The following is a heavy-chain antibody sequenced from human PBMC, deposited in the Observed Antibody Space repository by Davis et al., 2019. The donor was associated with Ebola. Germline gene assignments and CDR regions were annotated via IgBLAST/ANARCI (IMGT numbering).Heavy chain of an antibody. CDR2: INWNSGSI. V-gene: IGHV3-9*01. Sequence: SLKISCAASGFTFDAYAMHWVRQAPGKGLEWVPGINWNSGSIGYADSVKGRFTISRDNAKNSLYLQMNSLRAEDTALYYCAKDHAPTLDAFDIWGQGTMVTVSA. CDR3: AKDHAPTLDAFDI. CDR1: GFTFDAYA. J-gene: IGHJ3*02. D-gene: IGHD2-2*01.